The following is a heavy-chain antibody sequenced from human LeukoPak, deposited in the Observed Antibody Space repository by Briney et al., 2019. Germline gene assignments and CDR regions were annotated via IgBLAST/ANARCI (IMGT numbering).Heavy chain of an antibody. V-gene: IGHV3-20*01. CDR1: GFTFDDYA. J-gene: IGHJ4*02. CDR3: ARGDTPWPFDY. Sequence: GGSLRLSCAASGFTFDDYAMNWVRQAPGKGLEWVSGINWNGGNTAYADSVKGRFTISRDNAKNSLYLQMNSLRAEDTALYHCARGDTPWPFDYWGQGTLVTVSS. D-gene: IGHD2-2*02. CDR2: INWNGGNT.